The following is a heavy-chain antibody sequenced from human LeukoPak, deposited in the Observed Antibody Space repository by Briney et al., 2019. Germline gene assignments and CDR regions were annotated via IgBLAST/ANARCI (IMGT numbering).Heavy chain of an antibody. Sequence: SETLSLTCAVYGGSFSGYYWSWIRQPPGKGLEWIGEINHSGSTNYNPSLKSRVTISVDTSKNQFSLKLSSVTAAYTAVNYCARGRTVDGSGYIDYWGQGTLVXVSS. CDR3: ARGRTVDGSGYIDY. CDR2: INHSGST. J-gene: IGHJ4*02. V-gene: IGHV4-34*01. D-gene: IGHD3-22*01. CDR1: GGSFSGYY.